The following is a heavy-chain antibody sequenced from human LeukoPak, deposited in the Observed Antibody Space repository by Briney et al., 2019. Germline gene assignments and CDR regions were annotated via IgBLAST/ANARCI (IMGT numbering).Heavy chain of an antibody. CDR3: ARDLGSGSYLGPFDY. CDR2: IYTSGST. D-gene: IGHD1-26*01. J-gene: IGHJ4*02. V-gene: IGHV4-4*07. CDR1: GGAIRRYY. Sequence: SETLSLTCAVSGGAIRRYYVSCIRQPAGKRLKWSGRIYTSGSTNYNASLKSRVTMSGDTSKNQFSLKLSSVPAADTAVYYCARDLGSGSYLGPFDYWGQGTLVTVSS.